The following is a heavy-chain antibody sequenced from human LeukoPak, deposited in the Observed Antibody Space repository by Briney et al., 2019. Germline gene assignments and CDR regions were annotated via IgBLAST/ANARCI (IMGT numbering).Heavy chain of an antibody. V-gene: IGHV4-34*01. CDR2: INHSGST. Sequence: SETLSLTCAVYGGSFSGYYWSWIRQPPGKGLEWIGEINHSGSTNYNPSLKSRVTISVDTSKNQFSLKLSSVTAADTAAYYCARGRRSRAYCSGGSCYERGVWFDPWGQGTLVTVSS. CDR3: ARGRRSRAYCSGGSCYERGVWFDP. CDR1: GGSFSGYY. J-gene: IGHJ5*02. D-gene: IGHD2-15*01.